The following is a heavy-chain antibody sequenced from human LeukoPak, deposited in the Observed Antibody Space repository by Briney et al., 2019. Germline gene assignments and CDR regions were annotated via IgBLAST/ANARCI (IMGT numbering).Heavy chain of an antibody. CDR1: GFTFSSYG. J-gene: IGHJ4*02. CDR2: IWYDGSNK. CDR3: ARAPDYGDYPYYFDY. Sequence: GRSLRLSCAASGFTFSSYGMHWVRQAPGKGLEWVAVIWYDGSNKYYADSVKGRFTISRDNSKNTLYLQMNSLRAEDTAVYYCARAPDYGDYPYYFDYWGQGTPVTVSS. D-gene: IGHD4-17*01. V-gene: IGHV3-33*01.